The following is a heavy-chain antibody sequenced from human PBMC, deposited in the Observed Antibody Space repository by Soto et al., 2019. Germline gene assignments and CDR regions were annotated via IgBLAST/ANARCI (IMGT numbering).Heavy chain of an antibody. Sequence: PSETLSLTCTVSGGSISSGGYYWSWIRQHPGKGLEWIGYIYYSGSTYYNPSLKSRVTISVDTSKNQFSLKLSSVTAADTAVYYCARDSRNNWFDPWGQGTLVTVSS. V-gene: IGHV4-31*03. J-gene: IGHJ5*02. CDR1: GGSISSGGYY. CDR2: IYYSGST. CDR3: ARDSRNNWFDP.